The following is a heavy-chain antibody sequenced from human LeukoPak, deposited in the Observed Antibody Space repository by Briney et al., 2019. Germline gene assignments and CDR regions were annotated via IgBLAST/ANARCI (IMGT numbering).Heavy chain of an antibody. J-gene: IGHJ6*02. CDR1: GFTFSDYY. Sequence: PGGSLRLSCAASGFTFSDYYMNWVRQAPGKGLEWVSSITSSSSYIYYADSVRGRFTISRDNAKNSLSLQMHSLRAEDTAVYYCARDPGGSYYYDGMDVWGQGTTVTVSS. CDR3: ARDPGGSYYYDGMDV. V-gene: IGHV3-21*01. D-gene: IGHD3-10*01. CDR2: ITSSSSYI.